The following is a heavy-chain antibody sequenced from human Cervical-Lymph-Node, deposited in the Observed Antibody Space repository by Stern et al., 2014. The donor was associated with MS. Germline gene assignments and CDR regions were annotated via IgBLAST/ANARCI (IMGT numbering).Heavy chain of an antibody. CDR2: ISYRGST. Sequence: VQLVESGPGLVKPSETLSLMCTVSGGSINNHYWSWIRQSPGEGLEWIGYISYRGSTTYNPSLKSRVTISLDMSNNQISLKLTSVTAADTAVYYCAKFSGTYFPYYYDFWGQGALVAVSS. D-gene: IGHD1-26*01. J-gene: IGHJ4*02. V-gene: IGHV4-59*11. CDR3: AKFSGTYFPYYYDF. CDR1: GGSINNHY.